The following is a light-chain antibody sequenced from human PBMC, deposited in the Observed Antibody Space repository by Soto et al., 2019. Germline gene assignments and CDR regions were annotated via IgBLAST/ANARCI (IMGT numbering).Light chain of an antibody. CDR2: AAS. Sequence: DIQMTQSPSSLSASVGDRVTITCRASQSISTYLNWYQQKPGKAPKLLIYAASSFQSGVPPRFSGSGSGTDFTLTISSLQPEDFATYYCQQSYSTPITFGHGTRLEIE. J-gene: IGKJ5*01. V-gene: IGKV1-39*01. CDR3: QQSYSTPIT. CDR1: QSISTY.